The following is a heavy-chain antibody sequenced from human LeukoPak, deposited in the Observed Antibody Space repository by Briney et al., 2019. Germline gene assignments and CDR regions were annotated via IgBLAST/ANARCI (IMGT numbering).Heavy chain of an antibody. V-gene: IGHV3-21*01. J-gene: IGHJ4*02. CDR1: GFTFSTYS. Sequence: GGSLRLSCEASGFTFSTYSMSWVRQAPGKGLEWVSSINSGGTSMYYADSMKGRFTISRDNAKNSLYLQMNSLRADDTAIYYCARHDGETTAWYYFDYWGQGTLVTVSS. CDR2: INSGGTSM. D-gene: IGHD3-10*01. CDR3: ARHDGETTAWYYFDY.